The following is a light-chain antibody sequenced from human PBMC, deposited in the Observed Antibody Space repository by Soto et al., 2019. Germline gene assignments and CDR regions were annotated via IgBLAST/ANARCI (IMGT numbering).Light chain of an antibody. J-gene: IGLJ1*01. CDR2: SNN. Sequence: QSVLTQPPSASGTPGQRVTISCSGSSSNIGSNTVIWYQQLPGTAPKLLIYSNNQRPSGVPDRFSGSKSGTSASLAISGLQSEDEADYYCAAWDDSLNGHVFGTGTKLTVL. V-gene: IGLV1-44*01. CDR3: AAWDDSLNGHV. CDR1: SSNIGSNT.